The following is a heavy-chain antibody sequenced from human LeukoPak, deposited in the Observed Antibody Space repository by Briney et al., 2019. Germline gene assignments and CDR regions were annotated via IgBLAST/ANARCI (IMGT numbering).Heavy chain of an antibody. CDR1: GFTFSSYA. J-gene: IGHJ6*03. Sequence: GGSLRLSCAASGFTFSSYAMHWVRQAPGKGLEWVAVISYDGSNKYYADSVKGRFTISRDNSKNTLYLQMNSLRAEDTAVYYCARDQVYAFWSGRFDYYYYYMDVWGKGTTVTVSS. CDR2: ISYDGSNK. CDR3: ARDQVYAFWSGRFDYYYYYMDV. D-gene: IGHD3-3*01. V-gene: IGHV3-30-3*01.